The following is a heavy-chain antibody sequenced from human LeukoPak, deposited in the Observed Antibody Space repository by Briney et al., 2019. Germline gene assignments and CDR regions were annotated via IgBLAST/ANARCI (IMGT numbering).Heavy chain of an antibody. CDR1: GGSFNGYY. V-gene: IGHV4-34*01. CDR3: ARGPLGYCSSTSCYAYYYYYMDV. J-gene: IGHJ6*03. Sequence: SETLSLTCAVYGGSFNGYYWSWIRQPPGKGLEWIGEINRSGSTNYNPSLKSRVTISVDTSKNQFSLKLSSVTAADTAVYYCARGPLGYCSSTSCYAYYYYYMDVWGKGTTVTVSS. D-gene: IGHD2-2*01. CDR2: INRSGST.